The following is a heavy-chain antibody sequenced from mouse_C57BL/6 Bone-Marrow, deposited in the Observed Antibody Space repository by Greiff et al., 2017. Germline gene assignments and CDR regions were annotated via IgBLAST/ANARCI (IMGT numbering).Heavy chain of an antibody. Sequence: EVKLVESGRDLVKPGGSLKLSCAASGFTFSGYGMSWVSQTPDKRLEWVATISSGGSYTYYPDSVKGRFTISRDNAKNTLYLQMSSLKSEDTAMYYCARPLITTGVDYWGQGTTLTVSS. CDR1: GFTFSGYG. D-gene: IGHD2-4*01. V-gene: IGHV5-6*01. J-gene: IGHJ2*01. CDR3: ARPLITTGVDY. CDR2: ISSGGSYT.